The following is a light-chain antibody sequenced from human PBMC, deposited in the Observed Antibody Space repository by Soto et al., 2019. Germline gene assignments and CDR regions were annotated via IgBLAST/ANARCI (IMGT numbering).Light chain of an antibody. CDR1: SSNFGAGYD. V-gene: IGLV1-40*01. CDR3: QSHDSNLIAYV. CDR2: GNN. J-gene: IGLJ1*01. Sequence: QSVLTQPPSVSGAPGQRVTISCTGSSSNFGAGYDVHWYQHTPGTAPKLLIYGNNNRPSGVPDRFSGSKSGTAASLAITGLQAEDEADYYCQSHDSNLIAYVFGTGTKVTVL.